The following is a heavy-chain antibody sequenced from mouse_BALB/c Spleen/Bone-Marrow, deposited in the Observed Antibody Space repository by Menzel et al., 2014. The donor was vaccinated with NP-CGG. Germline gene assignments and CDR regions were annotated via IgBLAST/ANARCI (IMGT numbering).Heavy chain of an antibody. J-gene: IGHJ4*01. Sequence: QVQLRQPGAELVKPGASVKLSCRASGYTFTNYYMYWVKQRPGQGLEWIGEINPSNGGTNFNEKFKSKATLTVDKSSSTAYMQLSSLTSEDSAVYYCTRLPHWGQGTSVTVSS. CDR3: TRLPH. V-gene: IGHV1S81*02. CDR1: GYTFTNYY. CDR2: INPSNGGT. D-gene: IGHD5-1*01.